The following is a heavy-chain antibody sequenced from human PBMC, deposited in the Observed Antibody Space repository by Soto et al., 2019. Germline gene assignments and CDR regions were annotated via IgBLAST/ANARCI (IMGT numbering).Heavy chain of an antibody. CDR2: VIPLFNTP. J-gene: IGHJ6*02. Sequence: QVQLVQSGAEVQKPGSSAKVSCKASGGTFNTFAFTWVRQAPGQGFEWMGGVIPLFNTPDYAQKFQGRVTITAAESTSTVYLELSGLSSDDTAVYFCGLASKWELLGYFYGMDVWGQGTTVIVSS. CDR1: GGTFNTFA. V-gene: IGHV1-69*01. D-gene: IGHD1-26*01. CDR3: GLASKWELLGYFYGMDV.